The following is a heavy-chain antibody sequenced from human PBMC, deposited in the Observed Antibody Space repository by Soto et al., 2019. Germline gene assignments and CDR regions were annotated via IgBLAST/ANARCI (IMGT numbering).Heavy chain of an antibody. CDR3: ASYRRDDYDSSGVYSFAD. Sequence: SGTLPLTCTVSGGSISSYYWSWIRQPPGKGLEWIGYIYYSGSTNYNPSLKSRVTISVDASKNQFSLKLSSVTAADTAVYYCASYRRDDYDSSGVYSFADWGPGKLVTVAS. J-gene: IGHJ4*02. V-gene: IGHV4-59*01. CDR1: GGSISSYY. CDR2: IYYSGST. D-gene: IGHD3-22*01.